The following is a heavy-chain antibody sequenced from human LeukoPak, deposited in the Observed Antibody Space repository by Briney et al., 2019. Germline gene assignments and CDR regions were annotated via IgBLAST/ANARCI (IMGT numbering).Heavy chain of an antibody. Sequence: SETLSLTCAVYGESFSGYYWSWIRQPPGKGLEWIGEINHSRSTNYNPSLKSRVTISVDTSKNQFSLKLSSVTAADTAVYYCAREGEGFDYWGQGTLVTVSS. J-gene: IGHJ4*02. CDR1: GESFSGYY. CDR3: AREGEGFDY. V-gene: IGHV4-34*01. CDR2: INHSRST. D-gene: IGHD2-21*01.